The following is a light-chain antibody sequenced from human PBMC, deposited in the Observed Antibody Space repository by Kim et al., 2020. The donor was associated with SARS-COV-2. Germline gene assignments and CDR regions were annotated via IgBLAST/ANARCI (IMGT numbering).Light chain of an antibody. CDR2: KAS. CDR1: QSLTSW. CDR3: QQYNNYPWT. J-gene: IGKJ1*01. Sequence: DIQMTQSPSTLSASVRDRVTITCRASQSLTSWLDWYQQKPGKAPKLLIYKASSLESGVPSRFSGSGSGTEFTLTISSLQPDDFATYYCQQYNNYPWTFGQGTKVDIK. V-gene: IGKV1-5*03.